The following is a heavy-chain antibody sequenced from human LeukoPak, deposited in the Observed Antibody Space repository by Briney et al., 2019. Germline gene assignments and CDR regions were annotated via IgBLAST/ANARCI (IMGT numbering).Heavy chain of an antibody. D-gene: IGHD7-27*01. V-gene: IGHV1-69*05. CDR3: ARSVNWGSPHYWYIDL. J-gene: IGHJ2*01. Sequence: SVTVSCTASGGTLSNHAVSWVRQAPGQGVEWMGRIIPVSGTSNYAQKLQGRVTFTTDESTSTVYMDLSSLRPEDTAVYFCARSVNWGSPHYWYIDLWGRGTLVAVSS. CDR2: IIPVSGTS. CDR1: GGTLSNHA.